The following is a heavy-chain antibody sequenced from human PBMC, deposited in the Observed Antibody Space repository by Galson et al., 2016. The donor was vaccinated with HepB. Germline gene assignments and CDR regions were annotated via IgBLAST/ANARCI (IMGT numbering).Heavy chain of an antibody. J-gene: IGHJ4*02. CDR3: ARSGMTAAYDY. CDR2: MNQDGSKR. Sequence: SLRLSCAASGFSFSSYWVAWFRQAPGKGLEWVANMNQDGSKRYYADSVKARFTISRDNAKKSLYLQMDSLRAEDTAVYYCARSGMTAAYDYWGQGALVTVSS. V-gene: IGHV3-7*01. D-gene: IGHD1-14*01. CDR1: GFSFSSYW.